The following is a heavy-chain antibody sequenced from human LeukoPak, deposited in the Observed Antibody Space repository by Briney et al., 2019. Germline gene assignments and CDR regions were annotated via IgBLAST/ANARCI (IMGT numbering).Heavy chain of an antibody. V-gene: IGHV3-23*01. Sequence: PGGSLRLSCAASGFTFNNYAMSWVRQAPGKGLEWVSTISGSGDSTYYADSVKGRFTISRDNSKNTLYLQLNNLRAEDAAVYYCAREYSSSVGSADDAFDIWGQGTMVTVSS. D-gene: IGHD6-6*01. CDR3: AREYSSSVGSADDAFDI. J-gene: IGHJ3*02. CDR2: ISGSGDST. CDR1: GFTFNNYA.